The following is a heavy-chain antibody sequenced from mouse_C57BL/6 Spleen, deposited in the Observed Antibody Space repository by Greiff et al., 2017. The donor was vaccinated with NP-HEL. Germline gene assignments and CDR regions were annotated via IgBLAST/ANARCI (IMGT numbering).Heavy chain of an antibody. CDR1: GYTFTSYW. V-gene: IGHV1-52*01. CDR3: ARSTMVTGYAMDY. CDR2: IDPSDSET. Sequence: QVQLQQPGAELVRPGSSVKLSCKASGYTFTSYWMHWVKQRPIQGLEWIGNIDPSDSETHYNQKFKDKATLTVDKSSSTSYMQLSSLTSEDSAVYDGARSTMVTGYAMDYWGQGTSVTVSS. J-gene: IGHJ4*01. D-gene: IGHD2-2*01.